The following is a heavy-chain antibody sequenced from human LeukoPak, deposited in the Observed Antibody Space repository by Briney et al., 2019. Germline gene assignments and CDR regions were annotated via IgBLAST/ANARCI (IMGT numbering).Heavy chain of an antibody. CDR2: INHSGST. Sequence: PSETLSLTCAVYGGSFSGYYWSWIRQPPGKGLEWIGEINHSGSTNYNLSLKSRVTISVDTSKNQFSLKLSSVTAADTAVYYCARGYSYADYWGQGTLVTVSS. CDR1: GGSFSGYY. CDR3: ARGYSYADY. D-gene: IGHD5-18*01. V-gene: IGHV4-34*01. J-gene: IGHJ4*02.